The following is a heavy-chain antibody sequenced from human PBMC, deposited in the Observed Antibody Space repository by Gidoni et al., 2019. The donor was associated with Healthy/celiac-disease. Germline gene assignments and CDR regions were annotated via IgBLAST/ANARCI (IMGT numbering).Heavy chain of an antibody. CDR1: GGTFSSDA. CDR3: APRSDSYTIRGYYYMDV. Sequence: QVQLVQSGAEVKKPGASVKVSYKASGGTFSSDAIIWVRQAHGQRLGWLGGIVPIFVAANYAQKFQGRVTITADDSTSPAYIELSSLRFEYTAVYYCAPRSDSYTIRGYYYMDVWGKGTTVTVSS. J-gene: IGHJ6*03. D-gene: IGHD3-10*01. V-gene: IGHV1-69*01. CDR2: IVPIFVAA.